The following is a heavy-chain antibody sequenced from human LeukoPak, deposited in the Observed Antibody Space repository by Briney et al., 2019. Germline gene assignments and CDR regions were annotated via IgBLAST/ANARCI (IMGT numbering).Heavy chain of an antibody. CDR1: GFNVRGNY. CDR3: ARGKVYYYYDY. D-gene: IGHD5/OR15-5a*01. V-gene: IGHV3-53*01. CDR2: LHSGGDT. Sequence: GGSLRLSCAVSGFNVRGNYMTWVRQAPGKGLEWVSVLHSGGDTYYADSVRGRFTISRDNSENMLFLQMNGLRADDSAIYYCARGKVYYYYDYWGQGTLVTVSS. J-gene: IGHJ4*02.